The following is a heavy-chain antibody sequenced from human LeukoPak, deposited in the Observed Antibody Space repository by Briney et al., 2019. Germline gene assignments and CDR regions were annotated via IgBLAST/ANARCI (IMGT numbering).Heavy chain of an antibody. V-gene: IGHV3-7*01. D-gene: IGHD3-16*01. J-gene: IGHJ4*02. Sequence: GGSLRLSCAASGFTFSTYWMNWVRQAPAKGLEWVANIKQDGSAKFYADSVKGRFTISRDNAKTSLYLQMNSLRAEDTAVYYCVRGWADTVMSRMDSWGQGTLVTVSS. CDR1: GFTFSTYW. CDR2: IKQDGSAK. CDR3: VRGWADTVMSRMDS.